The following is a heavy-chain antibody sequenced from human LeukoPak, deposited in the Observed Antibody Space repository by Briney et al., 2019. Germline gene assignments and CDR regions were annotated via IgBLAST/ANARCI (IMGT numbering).Heavy chain of an antibody. J-gene: IGHJ3*02. CDR3: ARYVSGPFRDVGVAMRDGAFDI. V-gene: IGHV4-30-2*01. D-gene: IGHD3-3*01. Sequence: SETLSLTCTVSGGSVSSGGYYWSWIRQPPGKGLEWIGYIYHSGSTYYNPSLKSRVTISVDRSKNQFSLKLSSVTAADTAVYYCARYVSGPFRDVGVAMRDGAFDIWGQGTMVTVSS. CDR2: IYHSGST. CDR1: GGSVSSGGYY.